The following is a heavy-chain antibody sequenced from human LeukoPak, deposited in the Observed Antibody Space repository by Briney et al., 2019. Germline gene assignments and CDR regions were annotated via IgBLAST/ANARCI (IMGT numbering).Heavy chain of an antibody. CDR3: ARGGANYYDSSDY. Sequence: GGSLRLSCKGSGHSLTNYWIGWVRQMSGKGLEWMGIICPGDSDTRYSPSFQGQVTISADKSISTAYLQWSSLRASDTAMYYCARGGANYYDSSDYWGQGTLVTVSS. V-gene: IGHV5-51*01. CDR2: ICPGDSDT. D-gene: IGHD3-22*01. CDR1: GHSLTNYW. J-gene: IGHJ4*02.